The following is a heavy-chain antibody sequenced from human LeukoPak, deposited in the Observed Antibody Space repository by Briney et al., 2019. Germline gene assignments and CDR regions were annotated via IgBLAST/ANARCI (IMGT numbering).Heavy chain of an antibody. J-gene: IGHJ4*02. CDR2: IIPMFNTA. Sequence: SVKVSCKASGGTFSSYVVSWVRQAPGQGLEWMGGIIPMFNTANYAQKFQGRVTITTEESTSTVYMELSSLGSEDTAMYYCARVFARGGEISGSYYYYWGQGTLVTVSS. CDR3: ARVFARGGEISGSYYYY. V-gene: IGHV1-69*05. D-gene: IGHD1-26*01. CDR1: GGTFSSYV.